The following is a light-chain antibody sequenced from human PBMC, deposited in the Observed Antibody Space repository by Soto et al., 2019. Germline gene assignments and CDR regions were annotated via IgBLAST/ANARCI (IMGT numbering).Light chain of an antibody. CDR3: QQYENLPIT. V-gene: IGKV1-33*01. CDR1: LDIITL. CDR2: DAS. Sequence: DIQMTQSPSSLSASVGDRVTITCQASLDIITLLNWYQEKPGQTPKLLIFDASNLEVGVPSRFSRGGSGTHFTLTITSLQPEDVATYYCQQYENLPITFGQGTRLEIK. J-gene: IGKJ5*01.